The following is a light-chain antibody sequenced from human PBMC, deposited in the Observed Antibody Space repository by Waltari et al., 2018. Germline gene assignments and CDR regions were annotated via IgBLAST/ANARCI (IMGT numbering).Light chain of an antibody. CDR2: DVV. CDR3: CSYKRGATWL. J-gene: IGLJ3*02. V-gene: IGLV2-14*03. Sequence: WYQQSPGKAPTLIIYDVVQRPSVGSTRFSASKSDNTSSLTISALQAEDEGDYYCCSYKRGATWLFGGGTALTLL.